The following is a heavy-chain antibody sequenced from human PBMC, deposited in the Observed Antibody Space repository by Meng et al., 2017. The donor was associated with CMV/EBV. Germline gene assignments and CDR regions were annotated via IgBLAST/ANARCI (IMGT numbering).Heavy chain of an antibody. CDR1: GFTFSNYW. Sequence: LSCAASGFTFSNYWMHWVRQAPGEGLVWVSRINRDGSITDYADSVKGQFTISRDNAKNTLSLQVNSLRAEDTAVYYCARAAPSGSYDFWGQGTLVTVSS. CDR3: ARAAPSGSYDF. V-gene: IGHV3-74*01. J-gene: IGHJ4*02. D-gene: IGHD1-26*01. CDR2: INRDGSIT.